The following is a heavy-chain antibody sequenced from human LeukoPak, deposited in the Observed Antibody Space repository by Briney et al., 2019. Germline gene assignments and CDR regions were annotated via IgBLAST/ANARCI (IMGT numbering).Heavy chain of an antibody. D-gene: IGHD2-2*01. Sequence: GGSLRLSCTASGFTFSIYSMSWVRQAPGKGLEWVSSISSSSNSTYYADSVKGQFTISRDNAKNSLYLQMNSLRVGDTAVYYCARGPSCTSISCYTTGLFDYWGQGTLVTVSS. CDR3: ARGPSCTSISCYTTGLFDY. CDR2: ISSSSNST. J-gene: IGHJ4*02. V-gene: IGHV3-21*01. CDR1: GFTFSIYS.